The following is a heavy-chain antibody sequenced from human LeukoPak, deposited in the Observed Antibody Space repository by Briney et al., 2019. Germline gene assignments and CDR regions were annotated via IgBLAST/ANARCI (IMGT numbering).Heavy chain of an antibody. CDR2: IYPDDSDT. CDR3: ARSQQLDT. Sequence: GESLKISCKGFGYSFTNYWIGWVRQMPGKGLEWMGLIYPDDSDTRYSPSFQGQVSISADKSISTAYLQWSSLKASDTAMYYCARSQQLDTWGQGTLVAVSS. J-gene: IGHJ4*02. V-gene: IGHV5-51*01. D-gene: IGHD1-1*01. CDR1: GYSFTNYW.